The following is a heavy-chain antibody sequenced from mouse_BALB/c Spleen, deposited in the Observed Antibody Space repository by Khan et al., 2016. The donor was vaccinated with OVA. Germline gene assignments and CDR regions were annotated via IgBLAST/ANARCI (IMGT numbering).Heavy chain of an antibody. CDR3: ARVYGGDFDY. Sequence: EVQLQQSGPGLVKPSQSLSLICTFTGYSITGVYAWNWIRQFPGNTLEWMGFISYSGNTNYNPSLKSRISITRNTSKNQFVLQLNSVTTEDTTTYYCARVYGGDFDYWGQGTTLTVSS. D-gene: IGHD1-1*01. V-gene: IGHV3-2*02. CDR1: GYSITGVYA. J-gene: IGHJ2*01. CDR2: ISYSGNT.